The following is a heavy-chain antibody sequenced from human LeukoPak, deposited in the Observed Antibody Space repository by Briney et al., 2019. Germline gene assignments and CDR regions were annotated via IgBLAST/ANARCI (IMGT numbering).Heavy chain of an antibody. D-gene: IGHD2-2*01. V-gene: IGHV4-31*03. CDR2: IYYGGST. CDR3: ARESYCSSISCYPYYFDY. J-gene: IGHJ4*02. CDR1: GGSISSGGYY. Sequence: SETLSLTCTVSGGSISSGGYYWSWIRQHPGKGLEWIGYIYYGGSTYYNPSLKSRVTMSVDTSKSQFSLKLNSVTAADTAVYYCARESYCSSISCYPYYFDYWGQGTLVTVSS.